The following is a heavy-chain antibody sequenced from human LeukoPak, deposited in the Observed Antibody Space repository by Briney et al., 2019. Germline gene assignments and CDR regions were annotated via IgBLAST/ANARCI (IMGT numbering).Heavy chain of an antibody. CDR1: GGSISSSSYY. D-gene: IGHD6-19*01. CDR2: IYYSGST. Sequence: SETLSLTCTVSGGSISSSSYYWGWIRQPPGKGLEWIGYIYYSGSTYYNPSLKSRVTISVDTSKNQFSLKLSSVTAADTAVYYCARVADNWFDPWGQGTLVTVSS. V-gene: IGHV4-30-4*08. CDR3: ARVADNWFDP. J-gene: IGHJ5*02.